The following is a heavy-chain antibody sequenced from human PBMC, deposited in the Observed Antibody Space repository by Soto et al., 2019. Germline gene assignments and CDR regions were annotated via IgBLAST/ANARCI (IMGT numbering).Heavy chain of an antibody. CDR3: AREITIFGVAPGDAFDI. Sequence: PGGSLRLSCAASGFTFSDYYMSWIRQAPGKGLEWVSYISSSGRTIYYADSVKGRFTISRDNAKNSLYLQMNSLRAEDTAVYYCAREITIFGVAPGDAFDIWGQGTMVTVSS. CDR2: ISSSGRTI. V-gene: IGHV3-11*01. CDR1: GFTFSDYY. D-gene: IGHD3-3*01. J-gene: IGHJ3*02.